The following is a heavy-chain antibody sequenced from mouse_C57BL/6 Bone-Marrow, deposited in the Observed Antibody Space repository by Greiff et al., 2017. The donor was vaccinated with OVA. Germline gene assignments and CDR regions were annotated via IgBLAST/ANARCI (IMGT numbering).Heavy chain of an antibody. Sequence: DVQLVESGGGLAKPGGSLKLSCAASGFTFSDYGMHWVRQAPEKGLEWVAYISSGSSTIYYADTVKGRFTISRDNAKNTLFLQMTSLRSEDTSMYYCARPSTGPGFAYWGQGTLVTVSA. D-gene: IGHD4-1*02. CDR2: ISSGSSTI. V-gene: IGHV5-17*01. CDR1: GFTFSDYG. CDR3: ARPSTGPGFAY. J-gene: IGHJ3*01.